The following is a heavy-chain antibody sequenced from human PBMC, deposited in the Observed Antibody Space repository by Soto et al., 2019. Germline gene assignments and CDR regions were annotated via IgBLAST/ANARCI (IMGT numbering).Heavy chain of an antibody. CDR2: ISWNSGNI. Sequence: EVQLVESGGGLVQPGRSLRLSCAASGFTFDDYAMHWVRQVPGKGLEWVSSISWNSGNIGYADSVKGRFTISRDNAQKSLFLQMNSLGPEDTAFYYCAKDTYSSSPYYMDVWGKGTTVTVSS. J-gene: IGHJ6*03. CDR3: AKDTYSSSPYYMDV. D-gene: IGHD3-22*01. V-gene: IGHV3-9*01. CDR1: GFTFDDYA.